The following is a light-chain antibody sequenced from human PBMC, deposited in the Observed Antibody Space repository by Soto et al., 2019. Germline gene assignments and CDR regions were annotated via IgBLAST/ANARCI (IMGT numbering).Light chain of an antibody. Sequence: EIVMTQSPGTLSVSAGERATLSCRASQSVSSNLAWYQQNPGQAPRLLIYGASTRATGIPARFSGSGSGTEFTLTISSLQSEDFAVYYCQQYNNWPRTFGQGTKVDI. CDR1: QSVSSN. V-gene: IGKV3D-15*01. J-gene: IGKJ1*01. CDR2: GAS. CDR3: QQYNNWPRT.